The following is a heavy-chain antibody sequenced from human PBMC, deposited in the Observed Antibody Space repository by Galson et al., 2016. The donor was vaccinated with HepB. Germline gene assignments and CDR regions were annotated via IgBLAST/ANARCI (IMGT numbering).Heavy chain of an antibody. CDR2: ITSDGGNS. CDR1: GFAFSTYA. Sequence: SLRLSCAASGFAFSTYALFWVRQAPGKGLEYVSAITSDGGNSYHADSVKGRFMFSRDNSRNTLSLQMYDLRLEDSAIYYCVKAAGVAAGTMYFDSWGQGTLVTVSS. V-gene: IGHV3-64D*09. CDR3: VKAAGVAAGTMYFDS. D-gene: IGHD6-19*01. J-gene: IGHJ4*02.